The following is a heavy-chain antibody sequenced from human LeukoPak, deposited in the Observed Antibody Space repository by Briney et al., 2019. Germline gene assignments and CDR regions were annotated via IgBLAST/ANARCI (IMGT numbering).Heavy chain of an antibody. CDR1: GYTFTSYY. Sequence: ASVKVSCKASGYTFTSYYMHWVRQAPGQGLEWMGIINPSGGSTSYAQKFQGRVTMTRDMSTSTAYMELSSLRSEDTAVYYCARATVTTYNWFDPWDQGTLVTVSS. CDR3: ARATVTTYNWFDP. V-gene: IGHV1-46*01. CDR2: INPSGGST. J-gene: IGHJ5*02. D-gene: IGHD4-17*01.